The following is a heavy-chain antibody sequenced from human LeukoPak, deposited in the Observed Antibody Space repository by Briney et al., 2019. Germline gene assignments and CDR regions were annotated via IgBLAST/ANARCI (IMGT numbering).Heavy chain of an antibody. CDR1: GLTFTAYN. J-gene: IGHJ4*02. D-gene: IGHD3-10*01. V-gene: IGHV3-21*01. CDR2: ISSSSSYI. Sequence: PGGSLRLSCAASGLTFTAYNMNWVRQAPGKGLEWVSSISSSSSYIYYADSVKGRFTIYRDNAKNSLYLQMNSLGAEDTAIYYCARVGSYFDYWGQGTLVTVSS. CDR3: ARVGSYFDY.